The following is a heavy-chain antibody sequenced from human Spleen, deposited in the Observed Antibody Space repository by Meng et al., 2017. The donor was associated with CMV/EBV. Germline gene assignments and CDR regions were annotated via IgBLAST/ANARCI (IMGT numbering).Heavy chain of an antibody. J-gene: IGHJ5*02. CDR2: INHSGST. V-gene: IGHV4-34*01. Sequence: VYGGSLNSYYWSWIRQPPGKGLEWIGEINHSGSTNYNPSLKSRVTISVDTSKNQFSLNLRSVTAADTAVYYCARRLVITTDYNWFDPWGQGTLVTVSS. CDR1: GGSLNSYY. D-gene: IGHD3-22*01. CDR3: ARRLVITTDYNWFDP.